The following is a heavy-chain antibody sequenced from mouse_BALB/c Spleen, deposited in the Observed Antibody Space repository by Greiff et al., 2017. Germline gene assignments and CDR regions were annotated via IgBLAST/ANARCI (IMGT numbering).Heavy chain of an antibody. V-gene: IGHV5-6-5*01. D-gene: IGHD2-14*01. Sequence: EVKVEESGGGLVKPGGSLKLSCAASGFTFSSYAMSWVRQTPEKRLEWVASISSGGRTYYPESVKGRFTISRDNARNILYLQMSSLRSEDTAMYYCASGRRGYAYFDYWGQGTTRTVAA. J-gene: IGHJ2*01. CDR2: ISSGGRT. CDR3: ASGRRGYAYFDY. CDR1: GFTFSSYA.